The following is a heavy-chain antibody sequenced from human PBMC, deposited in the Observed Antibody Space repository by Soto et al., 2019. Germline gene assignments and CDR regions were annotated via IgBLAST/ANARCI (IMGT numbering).Heavy chain of an antibody. Sequence: PSETLSLTCTVSGGSISSGDYYWSWIRQPPGKGLECIGYIYYSGSTYYNPSLKSRVTISVDTSKNQFSLKLSSVIAADTAVYYRARAVVGITAVSYFDYLAQRTLVPVSS. CDR1: GGSISSGDYY. J-gene: IGHJ4*02. V-gene: IGHV4-30-4*01. CDR2: IYYSGST. D-gene: IGHD6-13*01. CDR3: ARAVVGITAVSYFDY.